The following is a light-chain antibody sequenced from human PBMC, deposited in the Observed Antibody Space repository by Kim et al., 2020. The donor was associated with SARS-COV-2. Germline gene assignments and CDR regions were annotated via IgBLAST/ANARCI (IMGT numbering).Light chain of an antibody. CDR2: DVT. J-gene: IGLJ3*02. CDR1: SNTFGGFNY. Sequence: QSALTQPRSVSGSPGESVTISCTETSNTFGGFNYVSWYQHHPGKAPEFIIHDVTKRPSGVPLRFSGSKSGNTASLTISGLQAEDEADYYCCSYAGSYTWVFGGGTQLTVL. V-gene: IGLV2-11*01. CDR3: CSYAGSYTWV.